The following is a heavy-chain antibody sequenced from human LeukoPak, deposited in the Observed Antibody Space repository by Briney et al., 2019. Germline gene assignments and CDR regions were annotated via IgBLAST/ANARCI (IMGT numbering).Heavy chain of an antibody. CDR1: GFTVSSYS. V-gene: IGHV3-21*01. D-gene: IGHD2-2*03. Sequence: PGGSLRLSCAASGFTVSSYSMNWVRQAPGKGLEWVSSISSSSSYIYYADSVKGRFTISRDNAKNSLYLQMNSLRAEDTAVYYCARAVGAGYCSSTSCYINWFDPWGQGTLVTVSS. CDR3: ARAVGAGYCSSTSCYINWFDP. CDR2: ISSSSSYI. J-gene: IGHJ5*02.